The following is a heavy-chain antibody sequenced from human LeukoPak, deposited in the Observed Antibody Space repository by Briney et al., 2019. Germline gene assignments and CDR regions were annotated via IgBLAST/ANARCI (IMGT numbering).Heavy chain of an antibody. J-gene: IGHJ4*02. CDR1: GGTFSSYA. D-gene: IGHD5-24*01. CDR2: IIPILGTA. V-gene: IGHV1-69*13. Sequence: SVKVSCKASGGTFSSYAISWVRQAPGQGLEWMGGIIPILGTANYAQKFQGRVTITADESTSTAYMELSSLRSEDTAVYYCAREWVRDGYNYYFDYWGQGTLVTVSS. CDR3: AREWVRDGYNYYFDY.